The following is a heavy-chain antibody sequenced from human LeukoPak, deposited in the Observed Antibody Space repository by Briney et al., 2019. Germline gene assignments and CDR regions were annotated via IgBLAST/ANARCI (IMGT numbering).Heavy chain of an antibody. CDR2: IKQDGNEK. Sequence: PGGSLRLSCAASGFTFSSYWMSWVRQAPGKGLEWVANIKQDGNEKYYVDSVKGRFTISRDNAKNSLYLQMNSLRAEDTAVYYCAREKYDIVVVPAKPFDYWGQGTLVTVSS. V-gene: IGHV3-7*01. D-gene: IGHD2-2*01. CDR3: AREKYDIVVVPAKPFDY. J-gene: IGHJ4*02. CDR1: GFTFSSYW.